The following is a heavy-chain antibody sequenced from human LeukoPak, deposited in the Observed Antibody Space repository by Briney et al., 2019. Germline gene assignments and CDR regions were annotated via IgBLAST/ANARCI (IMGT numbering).Heavy chain of an antibody. Sequence: SETLSLTCTVSGGPISSYYWSWIRQPAGKGLEWIGRIYTSGSTNYNPSLKSRVTMSVDTFKNQFSLKLSSVTAEDTAVYYCARSPYDILTGYHLGPYYYFDYWGQGTLVTVSS. V-gene: IGHV4-4*07. CDR3: ARSPYDILTGYHLGPYYYFDY. CDR1: GGPISSYY. CDR2: IYTSGST. J-gene: IGHJ4*02. D-gene: IGHD3-9*01.